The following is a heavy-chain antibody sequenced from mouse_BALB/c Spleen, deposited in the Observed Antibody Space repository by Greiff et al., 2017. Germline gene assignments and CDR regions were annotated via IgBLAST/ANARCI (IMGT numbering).Heavy chain of an antibody. CDR2: IYPGNVNT. D-gene: IGHD3-1*01. CDR1: GYTFTSYY. V-gene: IGHV1S56*01. Sequence: QVQLKESGPELVKPGASVRISCKASGYTFTSYYIHWVKQRPGQGLEWIGWIYPGNVNTKYNEKFKGKATLTADKSSSTAYMQISGLTSEDSAVYFCARGGSGYTWFAYWGQGTLVTVSA. J-gene: IGHJ3*01. CDR3: ARGGSGYTWFAY.